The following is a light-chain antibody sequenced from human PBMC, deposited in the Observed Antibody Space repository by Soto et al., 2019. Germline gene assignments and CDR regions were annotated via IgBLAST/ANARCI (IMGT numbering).Light chain of an antibody. V-gene: IGKV3-20*01. J-gene: IGKJ1*01. CDR2: GAS. Sequence: EILVTQSPGTRSLSPGERATLSCRASQSVSNNYLAWSQQKPGQAPRLLIYGASNRATGIPDRFSGSGSGTDFTLTISRLEPEDFAVYYCQQYGSSGTFGQGTKVDIK. CDR1: QSVSNNY. CDR3: QQYGSSGT.